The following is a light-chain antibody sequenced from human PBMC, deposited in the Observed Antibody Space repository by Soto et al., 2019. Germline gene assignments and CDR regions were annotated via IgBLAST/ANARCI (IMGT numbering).Light chain of an antibody. V-gene: IGKV1-12*01. J-gene: IGKJ5*01. Sequence: DNQMTQSPSSVSASGGDRVTITCRASQDIGSWLAWHQQKPGKAPKLLIYAASSLQSGVPSRFSGSGSGTDFTLTISSLQPVDFATYYCQQANSFRLAFGQGTRLEIK. CDR1: QDIGSW. CDR2: AAS. CDR3: QQANSFRLA.